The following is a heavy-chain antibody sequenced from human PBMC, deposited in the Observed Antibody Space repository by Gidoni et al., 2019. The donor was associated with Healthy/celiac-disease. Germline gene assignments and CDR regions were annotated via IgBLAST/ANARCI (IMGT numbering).Heavy chain of an antibody. CDR3: AKASEMATITLFDY. CDR1: GFTFDDYA. J-gene: IGHJ4*02. V-gene: IGHV3-9*01. CDR2: ISWNSGSI. Sequence: EVQLVESGGGLVQPGRSLRLSCAASGFTFDDYAMHWVRQAPGKGLEWGSGISWNSGSIGYADSVKGRFTISRDNAKNSLYLQMNSLRAEDTALYYCAKASEMATITLFDYWGQGTLVTVSS. D-gene: IGHD5-12*01.